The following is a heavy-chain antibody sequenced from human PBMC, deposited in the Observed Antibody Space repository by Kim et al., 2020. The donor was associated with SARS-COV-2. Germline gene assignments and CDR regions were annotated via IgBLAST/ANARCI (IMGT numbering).Heavy chain of an antibody. CDR3: TTLSSQYYYGMDV. Sequence: YAAPVKGRFTIARDDSKNTLYLQMNSLKPEDTAVYYCTTLSSQYYYGMDVWGQGTTVTVSS. D-gene: IGHD4-4*01. V-gene: IGHV3-15*01. J-gene: IGHJ6*02.